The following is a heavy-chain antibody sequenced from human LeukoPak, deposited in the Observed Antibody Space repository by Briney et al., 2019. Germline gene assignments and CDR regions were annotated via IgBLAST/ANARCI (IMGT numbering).Heavy chain of an antibody. CDR3: ARGSSRIYYYDSSGYSHAFDY. D-gene: IGHD3-22*01. CDR2: TYYRSKWYT. J-gene: IGHJ4*02. V-gene: IGHV6-1*01. CDR1: GDSVSSNSAA. Sequence: SQTLSLTCAISGDSVSSNSAAWNWVRQSPSRGLEWLGRTYYRSKWYTDYAESVKSRITTNPDTSKNQFSLQVNSVTPEDTAVYYCARGSSRIYYYDSSGYSHAFDYWGQGILVTVSS.